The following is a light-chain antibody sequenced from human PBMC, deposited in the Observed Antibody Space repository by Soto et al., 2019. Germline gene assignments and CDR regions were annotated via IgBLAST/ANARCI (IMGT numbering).Light chain of an antibody. CDR2: EVS. Sequence: QSGLTQPPSASGSPGQSVTISCTGTSRDIGTYKYVSWYQQHPGKAPKLMIYEVSNRPSGVSNRFSGSKSGNTASLTISGLQAEDEADYYCSSYTSSSTLVFGGGTKLTVL. J-gene: IGLJ2*01. CDR3: SSYTSSSTLV. V-gene: IGLV2-14*01. CDR1: SRDIGTYKY.